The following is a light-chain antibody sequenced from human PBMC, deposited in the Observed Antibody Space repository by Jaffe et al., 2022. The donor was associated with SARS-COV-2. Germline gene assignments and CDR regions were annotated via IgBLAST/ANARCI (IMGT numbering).Light chain of an antibody. CDR1: QSVTNTY. J-gene: IGKJ1*01. Sequence: IVLTQSPGTLSLSPGDRATLSCRTSQSVTNTYLAWYQQKPGQAPRLLIYGASSRATGVPDRFSGSGSGTDFTLTISRLEPEDFAVFYCQYYGSSPQSFGQGTKVEI. V-gene: IGKV3-20*01. CDR3: QYYGSSPQS. CDR2: GAS.